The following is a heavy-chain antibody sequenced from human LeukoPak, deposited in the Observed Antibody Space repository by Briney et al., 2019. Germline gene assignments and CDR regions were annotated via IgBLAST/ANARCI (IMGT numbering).Heavy chain of an antibody. D-gene: IGHD2-15*01. J-gene: IGHJ5*02. Sequence: SQTLSLTCTVSGGSISSGGYYWSWIRQHPGEGLEWIGYIYYSGSTYYNPSLKSRVTISVDTSKNQFSLKLSSVTAADTAVYYCAREGNYCSGGSCYPGWFDPWGQGTLVTVSS. CDR3: AREGNYCSGGSCYPGWFDP. CDR1: GGSISSGGYY. CDR2: IYYSGST. V-gene: IGHV4-31*03.